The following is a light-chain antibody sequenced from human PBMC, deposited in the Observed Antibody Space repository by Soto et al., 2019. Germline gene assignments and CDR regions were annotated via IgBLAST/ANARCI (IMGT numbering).Light chain of an antibody. J-gene: IGKJ1*01. CDR1: QTISSW. V-gene: IGKV1-5*03. CDR2: KAS. Sequence: DIQMTQSPSTLSGSVGDRVTITCRASQTISSWLAWYQQKPGKAPKLLIYKASTLKSGVPSRFSGSGSGTEFTLTISSLQPDEFATYYCQHYNSYSEEFDKVTKV. CDR3: QHYNSYSEE.